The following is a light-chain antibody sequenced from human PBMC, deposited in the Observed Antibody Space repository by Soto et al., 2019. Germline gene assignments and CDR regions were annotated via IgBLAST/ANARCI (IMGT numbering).Light chain of an antibody. CDR2: KAS. Sequence: DIQMTQSPSTLSASVGDRVTITCRASQSTSTWLAWYQHKPGKAPNLVIYKASSLESGVPSRFSGSGSGTEFTLTISSLQPDDVATYYCQQYGRYRTFGQGTKVELK. J-gene: IGKJ1*01. V-gene: IGKV1-5*03. CDR1: QSTSTW. CDR3: QQYGRYRT.